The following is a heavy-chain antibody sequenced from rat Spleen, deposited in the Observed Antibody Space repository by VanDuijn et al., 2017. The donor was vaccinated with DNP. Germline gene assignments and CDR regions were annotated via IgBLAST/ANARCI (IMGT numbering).Heavy chain of an antibody. CDR3: KLGAGY. CDR1: GFSFRNFA. D-gene: IGHD5-1*01. V-gene: IGHV5-19*01. CDR2: ISPSGGDT. J-gene: IGHJ2*01. Sequence: EVQLVESGGGLVQPGRSLRLSCAASGFSFRNFAMHWIRQAPTKVLKWVASISPSGGDTYYRDSVKGRFTISRENSKTTLYLQMDSLRSEDTATYYCKLGAGYWGQGVMVTVSS.